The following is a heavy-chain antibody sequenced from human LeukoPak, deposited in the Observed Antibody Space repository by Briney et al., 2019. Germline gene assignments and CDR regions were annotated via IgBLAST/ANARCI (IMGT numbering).Heavy chain of an antibody. V-gene: IGHV1-2*06. J-gene: IGHJ4*02. CDR3: ARGRHYDSNGYYEAFYFDY. CDR1: GYTLTGYY. CDR2: INPDSGGT. D-gene: IGHD3-22*01. Sequence: ASVKDSCKASGYTLTGYYIHWLRQAPGQGLEWMGRINPDSGGTKDAQILQDRVTMTRDTSIRTAYMELNRLRSDDTAVYYCARGRHYDSNGYYEAFYFDYWGQGTLVTVSS.